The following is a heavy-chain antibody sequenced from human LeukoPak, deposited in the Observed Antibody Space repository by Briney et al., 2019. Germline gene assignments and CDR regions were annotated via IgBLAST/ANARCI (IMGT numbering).Heavy chain of an antibody. CDR3: ARGGRPASKRTAFDI. V-gene: IGHV4-34*01. D-gene: IGHD1-14*01. CDR2: INHSGST. J-gene: IGHJ3*02. Sequence: PSETLSLTCAVYGGSFSGYYWSWIRQPPGKGLEWIGEINHSGSTNYNPSLKSRVTISVDTSKNQFSLKLSSVTAADTAVYYCARGGRPASKRTAFDIWGQGTMVTVSS. CDR1: GGSFSGYY.